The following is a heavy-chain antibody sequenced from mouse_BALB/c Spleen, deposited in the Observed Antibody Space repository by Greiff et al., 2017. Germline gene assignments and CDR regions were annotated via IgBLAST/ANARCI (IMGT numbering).Heavy chain of an antibody. D-gene: IGHD2-1*01. CDR2: INPGSGGT. V-gene: IGHV1-54*01. CDR3: ARYYGNYDYAMDY. J-gene: IGHJ4*01. CDR1: GYAFTNYL. Sequence: VKLQESGAELVRPGTSVKVSCKASGYAFTNYLIEWVKQRPGQGLEWIGVINPGSGGTNYNEKFKGKATLTADKSSSTAYMQLSSLTSDDSAVYFGARYYGNYDYAMDYWGQGTSVTVSS.